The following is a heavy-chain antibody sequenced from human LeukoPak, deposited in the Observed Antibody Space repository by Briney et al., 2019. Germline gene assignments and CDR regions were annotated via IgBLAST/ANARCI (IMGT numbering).Heavy chain of an antibody. D-gene: IGHD3-9*01. V-gene: IGHV3-21*01. CDR2: VTHSRTYI. CDR3: ARGHDILTA. Sequence: GGSLRLSCAASGFIFTTYTMNWVRQAPGKGLEWVSSVTHSRTYIFYAGSVKGRFTISRDNAKNSVYLQMNSLRAEDTAVYYCARGHDILTAWGQGTLVTVSS. CDR1: GFIFTTYT. J-gene: IGHJ4*02.